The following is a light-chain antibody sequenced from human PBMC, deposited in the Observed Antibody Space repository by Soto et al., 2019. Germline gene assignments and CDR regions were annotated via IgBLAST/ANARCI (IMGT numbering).Light chain of an antibody. Sequence: EIVLTPSPGTLSLSPGEGATLSCRASESVASSYLAWYQQIPAQAPRLLIYGASSRATGIPDRFSGSGSGTDFTLTITRLQPEDFAVYYCQQYGRSPWTSGQGTKVGIK. V-gene: IGKV3-20*01. CDR2: GAS. J-gene: IGKJ1*01. CDR3: QQYGRSPWT. CDR1: ESVASSY.